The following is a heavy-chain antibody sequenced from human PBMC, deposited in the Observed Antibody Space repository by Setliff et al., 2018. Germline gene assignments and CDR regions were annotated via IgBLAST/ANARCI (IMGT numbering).Heavy chain of an antibody. V-gene: IGHV4-38-2*02. CDR3: ASSSGFYYYDSSGYDY. CDR2: MYHSGST. D-gene: IGHD3-22*01. Sequence: SETLSLTCTVSGYSISSGYYWGWIRQPPGKGLEWIGNMYHSGSTNYNPSLKSRVTISVDTSKNQFSLKLSSVTAADTAVYYCASSSGFYYYDSSGYDYWGQGTLVTVSS. J-gene: IGHJ4*02. CDR1: GYSISSGYY.